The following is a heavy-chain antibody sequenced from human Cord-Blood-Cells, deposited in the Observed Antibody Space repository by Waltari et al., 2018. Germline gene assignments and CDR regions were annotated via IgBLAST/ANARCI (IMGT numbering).Heavy chain of an antibody. V-gene: IGHV4-61*01. Sequence: VQRPESVPGRVKPSDSLSLACTVPAGSVSSGSSYRSWLRHPRGKGLECIGYIYYSGSTTYNPALKSRVTRSVDTSKNQFSLKLSSVTAADTAVYYCARAKYSSSWYWFDPWCQGTLVTVSS. D-gene: IGHD6-13*01. CDR3: ARAKYSSSWYWFDP. CDR1: AGSVSSGSSY. CDR2: IYYSGST. J-gene: IGHJ5*02.